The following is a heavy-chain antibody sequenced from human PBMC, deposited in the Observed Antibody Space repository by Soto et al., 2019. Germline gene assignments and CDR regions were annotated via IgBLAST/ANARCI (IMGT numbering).Heavy chain of an antibody. V-gene: IGHV1-8*01. Sequence: GASVEVSCKASGYSFTNLDINWVRQTTGQGLEWMGWMQPSSGRTGYAQKFQGRVTMTRDTSINTAYMELSSLTSDDTAFYYCARGVTAGVDYWRQGTLVTVSS. CDR2: MQPSSGRT. D-gene: IGHD1-26*01. J-gene: IGHJ4*02. CDR3: ARGVTAGVDY. CDR1: GYSFTNLD.